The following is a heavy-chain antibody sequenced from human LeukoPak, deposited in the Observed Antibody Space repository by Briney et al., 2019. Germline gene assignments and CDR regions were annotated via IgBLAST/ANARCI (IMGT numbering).Heavy chain of an antibody. V-gene: IGHV3-23*01. CDR1: GFTFSSYA. CDR2: ISGRGGST. J-gene: IGHJ4*02. CDR3: AKVGLRYFDWLLSLFDY. D-gene: IGHD3-9*01. Sequence: PGASLRLSCAASGFTFSSYAMSWVRQAPGKGLEWVSAISGRGGSTYYADSVKGRFTISRDNSKNTLYPQMNSLRAEDTAVYYCAKVGLRYFDWLLSLFDYWGQGTLVTVSS.